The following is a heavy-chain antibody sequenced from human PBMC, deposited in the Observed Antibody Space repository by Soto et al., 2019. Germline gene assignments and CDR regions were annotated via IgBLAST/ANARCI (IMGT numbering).Heavy chain of an antibody. Sequence: SETLCLTRAVYGGSYRGFYCRWIRQPPGKGLEWIGEINHSGSTNCNPSLKSRFTISRDNAKNSLYLQMNSLRAEDTGLYYCEGGHKADYWGHGTLVTVSS. J-gene: IGHJ4*01. CDR2: INHSGST. CDR3: EGGHKADY. V-gene: IGHV4-34*01. CDR1: GGSYRGFY.